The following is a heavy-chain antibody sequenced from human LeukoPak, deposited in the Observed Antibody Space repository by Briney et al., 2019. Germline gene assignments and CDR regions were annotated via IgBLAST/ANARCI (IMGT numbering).Heavy chain of an antibody. Sequence: SLTVPVTYIVSGVYVSTVGYSWAWMRQAPQKSLEWIGYIFPTGSTSHNPSLKSRLTISLERSNNQFSLSLNSVSAADTAVYYCARMAGRTVDHWGQGTLVTVTS. D-gene: IGHD5-24*01. CDR3: ARMAGRTVDH. CDR1: GVYVSTVGYS. J-gene: IGHJ4*02. V-gene: IGHV4-30-2*01. CDR2: IFPTGST.